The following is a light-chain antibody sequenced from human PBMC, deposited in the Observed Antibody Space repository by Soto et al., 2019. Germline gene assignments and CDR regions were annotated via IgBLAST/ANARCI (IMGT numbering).Light chain of an antibody. CDR3: GADHGSGSNFVYV. CDR1: SGYSNYK. CDR2: VGTGGIVG. J-gene: IGLJ2*01. Sequence: QSVLTQPPSASASLGASVTLTCTLSSGYSNYKVDWYQQRPGKGPRFVMRVGTGGIVGSKGDGIPDRFSVLGSGLNRYLTIKNIQEEDESDFHCGADHGSGSNFVYVFGGGPTLTVL. V-gene: IGLV9-49*01.